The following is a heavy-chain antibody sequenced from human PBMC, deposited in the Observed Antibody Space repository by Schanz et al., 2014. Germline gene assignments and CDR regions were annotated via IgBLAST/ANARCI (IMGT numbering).Heavy chain of an antibody. CDR1: GGSISSGTYY. D-gene: IGHD6-25*01. Sequence: QVQLQESGPGLVKPSQTLSLTCIVSGGSISSGTYYWSWLRQPAGKGLEWIGRIYTSGSTNYNPSHKSRVTISLDTSKTQFSRKLTPVTAADTAVYYCAREPLSGYNWFDPWGQGSLVTVSS. J-gene: IGHJ5*02. CDR2: IYTSGST. CDR3: AREPLSGYNWFDP. V-gene: IGHV4-61*02.